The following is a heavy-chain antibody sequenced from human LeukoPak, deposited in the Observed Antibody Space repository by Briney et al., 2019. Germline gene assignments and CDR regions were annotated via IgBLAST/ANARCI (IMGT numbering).Heavy chain of an antibody. J-gene: IGHJ4*02. CDR2: INPNSGVA. CDR1: GGTFSSYA. V-gene: IGHV1-2*06. CDR3: ARGAAVGQTRDY. D-gene: IGHD6-13*01. Sequence: ASVTVSCKASGGTFSSYAISWVRQAPGQGLEWMGRINPNSGVANYAQKFQGRVTMTRDTSISTAYMELSSLTSDDTAVYYCARGAAVGQTRDYWGQGTLVTVSS.